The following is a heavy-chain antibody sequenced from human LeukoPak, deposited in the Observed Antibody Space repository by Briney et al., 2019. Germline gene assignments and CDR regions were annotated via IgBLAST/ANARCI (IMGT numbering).Heavy chain of an antibody. CDR1: GGSISATNW. D-gene: IGHD2/OR15-2a*01. CDR2: VHLNGRS. CDR3: AREGGFYRSLDY. J-gene: IGHJ4*02. V-gene: IGHV4-4*02. Sequence: SETLSLTCDVSGGSISATNWWTWVRQPPGGGLEWIGEVHLNGRSHYSPSLESRVTMSADMSENHISLHLTSVTAADTAVYYCAREGGFYRSLDYTGPGTLVIVSS.